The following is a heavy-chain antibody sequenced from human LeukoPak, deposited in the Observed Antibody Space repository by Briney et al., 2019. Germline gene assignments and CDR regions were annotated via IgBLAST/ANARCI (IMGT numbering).Heavy chain of an antibody. CDR2: ISGSGGDT. D-gene: IGHD6-19*01. Sequence: GGSLRLSCAASGFTFRSYAIYWVRQAPGKGLEWVSGISGSGGDTYFADSVKDRFTISRDNSKNTVFLQMDRLRAEDTAVYNCAKTTAGYSSGRYPGWPVDYWGQGTLVTVSS. V-gene: IGHV3-23*01. CDR1: GFTFRSYA. CDR3: AKTTAGYSSGRYPGWPVDY. J-gene: IGHJ4*02.